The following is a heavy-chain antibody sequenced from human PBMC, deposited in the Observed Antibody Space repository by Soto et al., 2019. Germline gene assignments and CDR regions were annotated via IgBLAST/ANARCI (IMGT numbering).Heavy chain of an antibody. CDR1: GGTFSTYA. D-gene: IGHD5-18*01. CDR3: ASGIQLWLRRINNGYSG. J-gene: IGHJ4*02. V-gene: IGHV1-69*12. Sequence: QVQLVQSGAEVKKPESSVKVSCKAPGGTFSTYAISWVRQAPGQGLGWMGGIIPMFGTATYAQRFQDRVTITADESTNTVYMELSSLRSEDTAVYFCASGIQLWLRRINNGYSGGGQGTLVTVSS. CDR2: IIPMFGTA.